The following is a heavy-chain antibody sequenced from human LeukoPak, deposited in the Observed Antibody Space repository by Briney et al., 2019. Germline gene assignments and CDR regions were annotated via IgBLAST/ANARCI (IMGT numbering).Heavy chain of an antibody. CDR2: IKSKTDGGTT. D-gene: IGHD3-3*01. CDR1: GFTFSNAW. CDR3: TTGDSTLEWLLGDALDI. Sequence: GGSLRLSCAASGFTFSNAWMSWVRQAPGKGLEWVGRIKSKTDGGTTDYAAPVKGRFTISRDDSKNTLYLQMNSLKTEDTAVYYCTTGDSTLEWLLGDALDIWGPGTMVTVSS. J-gene: IGHJ3*02. V-gene: IGHV3-15*01.